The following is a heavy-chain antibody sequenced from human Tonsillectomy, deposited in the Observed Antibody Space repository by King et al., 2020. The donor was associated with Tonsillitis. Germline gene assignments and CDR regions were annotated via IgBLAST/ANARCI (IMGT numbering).Heavy chain of an antibody. D-gene: IGHD3-16*01. CDR2: IKSKTDGGTR. CDR3: TTRDYATGAFDI. Sequence: VQLVESGGGLVKPGGSLTISCVASGLTFSNAWMTWVRQAPGKGLEWVGRIKSKTDGGTREYAAPVKGRFTISRDDSKNNLFLQMNSLKTEDTAVYYCTTRDYATGAFDIWGQGTMVTVSS. CDR1: GLTFSNAW. J-gene: IGHJ3*02. V-gene: IGHV3-15*01.